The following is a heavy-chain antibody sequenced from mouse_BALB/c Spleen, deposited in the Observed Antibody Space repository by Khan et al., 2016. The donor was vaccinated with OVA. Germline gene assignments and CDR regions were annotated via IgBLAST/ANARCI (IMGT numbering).Heavy chain of an antibody. Sequence: QIQLVQSGPELKKPGETVKLSCKASGYTFTNYGMNWVKQSPGKGLKWMGWINTNTGEPTYVEEFKGRFAFSLETSASTAHLQINNLKNEDTATYFCARSRWLLPAMDYWGQGTSVTVSS. CDR3: ARSRWLLPAMDY. J-gene: IGHJ4*01. CDR2: INTNTGEP. D-gene: IGHD2-3*01. V-gene: IGHV9-3*02. CDR1: GYTFTNYG.